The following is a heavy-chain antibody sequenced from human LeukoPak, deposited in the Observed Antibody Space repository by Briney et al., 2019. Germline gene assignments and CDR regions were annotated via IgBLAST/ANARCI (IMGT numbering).Heavy chain of an antibody. D-gene: IGHD6-13*01. V-gene: IGHV3-23*01. Sequence: GGSLRLSCAASGFTFSTYAMSWVRQAPGKGLEWVSGISGSGANTYYADSVKGRFTISRDSSKNTLHLQMNSLRADDTAVYYCAKDRSDNSSWYCMDVWGQGTTVTVSS. CDR3: AKDRSDNSSWYCMDV. CDR1: GFTFSTYA. J-gene: IGHJ6*02. CDR2: ISGSGANT.